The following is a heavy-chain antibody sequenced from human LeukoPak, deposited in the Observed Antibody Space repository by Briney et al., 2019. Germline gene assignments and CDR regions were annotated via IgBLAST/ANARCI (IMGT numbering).Heavy chain of an antibody. CDR3: ASGSGYDRVEYNWFDP. Sequence: ASVKVSCKASGGTFNRYAISWVRQAPGQGLEWMGGIIPIFGTANYAQKFQGRVTITADESTSTAYMELSSLRSEDTAVYYCASGSGYDRVEYNWFDPWGQGTLVTVSS. CDR2: IIPIFGTA. V-gene: IGHV1-69*13. J-gene: IGHJ5*02. CDR1: GGTFNRYA. D-gene: IGHD5-12*01.